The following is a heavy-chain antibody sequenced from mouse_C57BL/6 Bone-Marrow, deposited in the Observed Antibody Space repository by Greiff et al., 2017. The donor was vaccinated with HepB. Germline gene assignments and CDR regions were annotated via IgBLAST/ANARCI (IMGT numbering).Heavy chain of an antibody. Sequence: QVQLQQPGAELVMPGASVKLSCKASGYTFTSYWMHWVKQRPGQGLEWIGEIDPSDSYTNYNQKFKGKSTLTVDKSSSTAYMQLSSLTSEDSAVYYCARSRTTVVAPAYWGQGTLVTVSA. CDR3: ARSRTTVVAPAY. J-gene: IGHJ3*01. CDR1: GYTFTSYW. CDR2: IDPSDSYT. V-gene: IGHV1-69*01. D-gene: IGHD1-1*01.